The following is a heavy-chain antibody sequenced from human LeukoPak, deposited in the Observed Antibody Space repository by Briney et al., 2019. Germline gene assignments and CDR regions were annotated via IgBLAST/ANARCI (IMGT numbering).Heavy chain of an antibody. D-gene: IGHD1-1*01. CDR3: ARLKINHGWKGGMDY. Sequence: PGVSLRLSCAASGFTFDDHGMTWVRQVPGKGLEWVSNINWNGATTNYADSVKGRFTISRDNAKNSLYLQMNSLSSEDTAFYYCARLKINHGWKGGMDYWGQGTLVTVSS. V-gene: IGHV3-20*04. CDR1: GFTFDDHG. J-gene: IGHJ4*02. CDR2: INWNGATT.